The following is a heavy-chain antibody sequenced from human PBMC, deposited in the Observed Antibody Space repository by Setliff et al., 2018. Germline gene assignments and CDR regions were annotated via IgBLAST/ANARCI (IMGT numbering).Heavy chain of an antibody. CDR2: IYIGGSA. Sequence: SETLSLTCTVSGGSISSYYWSWIRQPAGKGLEWIGHIYIGGSANYNPSLKSRVTMSIDTSKNQFSLHLTSVTAADTAVYYCARGGGYSTNDYWGQGTLVTVSS. CDR3: ARGGGYSTNDY. V-gene: IGHV4-4*07. CDR1: GGSISSYY. D-gene: IGHD5-18*01. J-gene: IGHJ4*02.